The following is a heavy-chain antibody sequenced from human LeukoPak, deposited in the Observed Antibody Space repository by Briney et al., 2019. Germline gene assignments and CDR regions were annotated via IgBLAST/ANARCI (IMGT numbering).Heavy chain of an antibody. J-gene: IGHJ4*02. CDR2: ISAYNGNT. CDR1: GYAFTSHG. CDR3: ARVAYDSSGSYFDY. Sequence: GASVKVSCKASGYAFTSHGISWVRQAPGQGLEWMGWISAYNGNTNYAQRLQGRVTMTTDTSTSTAYMELRSLRSDDTAVYYCARVAYDSSGSYFDYWGQGTLVTVSS. D-gene: IGHD3-22*01. V-gene: IGHV1-18*01.